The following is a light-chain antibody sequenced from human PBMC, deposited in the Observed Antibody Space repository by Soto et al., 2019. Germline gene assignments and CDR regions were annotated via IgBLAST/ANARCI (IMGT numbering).Light chain of an antibody. J-gene: IGLJ1*01. CDR2: DVS. CDR3: SSFTISSTFV. V-gene: IGLV2-14*03. Sequence: QSVLAQPASVSGSRGQSITISCTGTSSDVGRYNYVSWFQQHPGKVPKLIIYDVSNWPSGVFDRFSGSKSGNTASLTISGLHPEFEADYYCSSFTISSTFVFGTGTKVTVL. CDR1: SSDVGRYNY.